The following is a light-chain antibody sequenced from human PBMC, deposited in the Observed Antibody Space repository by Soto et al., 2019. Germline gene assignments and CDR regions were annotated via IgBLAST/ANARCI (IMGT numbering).Light chain of an antibody. CDR2: STN. CDR1: SSNIGSNS. Sequence: QSVRTQPPSASGTPGQRVTISCSGSSSNIGSNSVNRYQQLPGTAPKLLIYSTNQRSSGVPDRFSGSKSDTSASLAISGLQSEDEADYYCAAWDDSLNGEVVFGGGTQLTVL. CDR3: AAWDDSLNGEVV. V-gene: IGLV1-44*01. J-gene: IGLJ2*01.